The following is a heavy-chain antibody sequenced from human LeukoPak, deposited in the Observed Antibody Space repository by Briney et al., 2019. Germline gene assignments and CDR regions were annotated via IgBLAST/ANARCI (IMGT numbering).Heavy chain of an antibody. D-gene: IGHD3-10*01. Sequence: PGGSLRLSCAASGFTYSSYAMSWVRQAPGKGLEWVSAISGSGGNTFYADSVKGRFTISRDNSKNTLYLQMNSLRAEDTAAYYCVRVRGHINNFDYWGQGTLVTVSS. V-gene: IGHV3-23*01. CDR1: GFTYSSYA. CDR3: VRVRGHINNFDY. CDR2: ISGSGGNT. J-gene: IGHJ4*02.